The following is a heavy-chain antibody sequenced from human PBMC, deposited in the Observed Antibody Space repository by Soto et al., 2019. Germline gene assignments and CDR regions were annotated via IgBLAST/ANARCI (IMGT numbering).Heavy chain of an antibody. V-gene: IGHV5-51*01. CDR3: ARGYCTTTICDPWFDP. D-gene: IGHD2-2*01. J-gene: IGHJ5*02. CDR1: GYSFTTYW. Sequence: GASLKISCKGSGYSFTTYWIGWVRQMPGKGLESMGIIYPGDSETKYSPSFQGQVTISVDKSISTAYLQWSSLKASDTAIYYCARGYCTTTICDPWFDPWGQGTLVTVSS. CDR2: IYPGDSET.